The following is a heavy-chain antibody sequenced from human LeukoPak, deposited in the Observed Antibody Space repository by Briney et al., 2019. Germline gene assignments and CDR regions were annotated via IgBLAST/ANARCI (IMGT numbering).Heavy chain of an antibody. CDR1: GLTFDDYA. D-gene: IGHD6-13*01. Sequence: GGSLRLSCVASGLTFDDYAMHWVRQAPGRGLEWVSLISGDGGSTYYADSVKGRFTISRDNSKNSLYLQMNSLRTEDTALYYCAKDPTIYGSSWPEYFQHWGQGTLVTVSS. V-gene: IGHV3-43*02. CDR2: ISGDGGST. J-gene: IGHJ1*01. CDR3: AKDPTIYGSSWPEYFQH.